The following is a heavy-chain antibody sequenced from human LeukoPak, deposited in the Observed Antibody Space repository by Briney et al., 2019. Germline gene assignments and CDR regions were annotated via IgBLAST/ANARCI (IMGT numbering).Heavy chain of an antibody. CDR2: IYYSGST. Sequence: PSETLSLTCTVSGHSISGSSYYWGWIRQPPGKGLEWIGSIYYSGSTYYNPSLKSRVTISVDTSKNQFSLKVSSVTAADTAVYYCGRIHRDSGSPTWFYWGQGTLVTVSS. CDR1: GHSISGSSYY. D-gene: IGHD3-10*01. J-gene: IGHJ4*02. V-gene: IGHV4-39*07. CDR3: GRIHRDSGSPTWFY.